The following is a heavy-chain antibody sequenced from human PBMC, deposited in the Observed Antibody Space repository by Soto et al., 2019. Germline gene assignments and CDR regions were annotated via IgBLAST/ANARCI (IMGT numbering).Heavy chain of an antibody. CDR2: IIPIFGTA. J-gene: IGHJ4*02. V-gene: IGHV1-69*13. CDR1: GGTFSSYA. D-gene: IGHD2-21*02. CDR3: ARGSPYCGGDCYSGDY. Sequence: ASVKVSCKASGGTFSSYAISWVRQAPGQGLEWMGGIIPIFGTANYAQKFQGRVTITADESTSTAYMELSSLRSEGTAVYYCARGSPYCGGDCYSGDYWGQGTLVTVSS.